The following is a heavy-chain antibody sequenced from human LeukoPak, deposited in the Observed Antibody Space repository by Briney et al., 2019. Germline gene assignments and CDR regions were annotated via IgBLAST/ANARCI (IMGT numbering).Heavy chain of an antibody. V-gene: IGHV3-23*01. Sequence: GGSLRLSCAASGFTFSSYAMSWVRQAPGKGLEWVSAISGSGGSTYYADSVKGRFTISRDNAKNSLYLQMNSLRAEDTAVYYCARDELIVGQYGGATLNYWGQGTLVTVSS. D-gene: IGHD4-23*01. J-gene: IGHJ4*02. CDR3: ARDELIVGQYGGATLNY. CDR1: GFTFSSYA. CDR2: ISGSGGST.